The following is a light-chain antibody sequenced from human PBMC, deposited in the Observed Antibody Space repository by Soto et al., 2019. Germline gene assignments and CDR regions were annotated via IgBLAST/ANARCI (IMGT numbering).Light chain of an antibody. V-gene: IGLV1-40*01. J-gene: IGLJ2*01. Sequence: QSVLTQPPSVSGAPGQRVTISCTGSSSNIGAGYDVHWYQQLPGRAPKLLIYGNTNRPSGVPDRFSGSKPGTSASLAITGLQAEDEADYYCLSFDSSLSVVFGGGTQLTVL. CDR2: GNT. CDR1: SSNIGAGYD. CDR3: LSFDSSLSVV.